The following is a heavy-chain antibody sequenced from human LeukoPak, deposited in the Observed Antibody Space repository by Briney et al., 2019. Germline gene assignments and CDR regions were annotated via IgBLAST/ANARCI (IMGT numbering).Heavy chain of an antibody. D-gene: IGHD6-13*01. CDR3: ARGRRRAAAGRAYYFDY. CDR1: GFTFSSCS. J-gene: IGHJ4*02. Sequence: PGGSLRLSCAASGFTFSSCSMNWVRQAPGKGLEWVSYISSSSSTIYYADSVKGRFTISRDNAKNSLYLQMNSLRDEDTAVYYCARGRRRAAAGRAYYFDYWGQGTLVTVSS. V-gene: IGHV3-48*02. CDR2: ISSSSSTI.